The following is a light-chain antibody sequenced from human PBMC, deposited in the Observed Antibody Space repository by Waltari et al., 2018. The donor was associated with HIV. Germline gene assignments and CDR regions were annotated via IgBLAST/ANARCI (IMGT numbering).Light chain of an antibody. J-gene: IGLJ2*01. Sequence: QSALTPPASVSGSPGQSIPISCPGTSSDIGTYNYVSRYQQHPGKAPKLMIYDVSNRPSGVSNRFSGSKSGNTASLTISGLQAEDEADYYCSSYTSSSTPVVFGGGTKLTVL. CDR1: SSDIGTYNY. CDR2: DVS. V-gene: IGLV2-14*01. CDR3: SSYTSSSTPVV.